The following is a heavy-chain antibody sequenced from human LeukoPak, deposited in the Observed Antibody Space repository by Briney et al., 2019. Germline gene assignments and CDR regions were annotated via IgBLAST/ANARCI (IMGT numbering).Heavy chain of an antibody. J-gene: IGHJ5*02. D-gene: IGHD4-17*01. Sequence: ASVKVSCKASGYTFTYYYIYWVRQALGQGPEWMGRIYPNSGGTDYAQKFRGRVTMTRDTSISTAYLELTTLRSDDTAVYYCARAMSVTTYDWFDPWGQGTLVTVSS. CDR2: IYPNSGGT. CDR1: GYTFTYYY. CDR3: ARAMSVTTYDWFDP. V-gene: IGHV1-2*06.